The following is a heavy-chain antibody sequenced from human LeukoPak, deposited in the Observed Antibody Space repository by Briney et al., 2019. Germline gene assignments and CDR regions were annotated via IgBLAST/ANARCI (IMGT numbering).Heavy chain of an antibody. D-gene: IGHD6-19*01. Sequence: PGGSLRLSCAASGFTFNNYAMSWVRQAPGKGLEWVSTAVGSGSNTYYADSVKGRFTLSRDDSKNTLYLQMNSLSAEDTAVYYCAKGSGSGWGIFDYWGQGTLVTVSS. V-gene: IGHV3-23*01. J-gene: IGHJ4*02. CDR2: AVGSGSNT. CDR3: AKGSGSGWGIFDY. CDR1: GFTFNNYA.